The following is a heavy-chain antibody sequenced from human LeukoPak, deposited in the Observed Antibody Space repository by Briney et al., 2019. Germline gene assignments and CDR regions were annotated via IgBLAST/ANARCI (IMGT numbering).Heavy chain of an antibody. V-gene: IGHV4-30-4*01. CDR3: ARDGNCSGGSCYDFDY. Sequence: MPSETLSLTCTVSGGSISSGDYYWSWIRQPPGKGLEWIGYIYYSGSTYYNPSLKSRVTISVDTSKNQFSLKLSSVTAADTAVYYCARDGNCSGGSCYDFDYWGQGTLVTVSS. J-gene: IGHJ4*02. CDR1: GGSISSGDYY. D-gene: IGHD2-15*01. CDR2: IYYSGST.